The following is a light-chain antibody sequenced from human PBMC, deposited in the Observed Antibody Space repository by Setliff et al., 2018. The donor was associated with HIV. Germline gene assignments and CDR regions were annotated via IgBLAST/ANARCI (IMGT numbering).Light chain of an antibody. V-gene: IGLV2-14*03. CDR1: SSDVGGYNF. CDR2: DVS. J-gene: IGLJ1*01. CDR3: SSYTSSSTLNV. Sequence: QSALTQPASVSGSPGQSITISCTGTSSDVGGYNFVSWYQHHPGKAPILMIYDVSTRPSGVSNRFSGSKSDNTAPLTISGLQAEDEADYYCSSYTSSSTLNVFGTGTKVTVL.